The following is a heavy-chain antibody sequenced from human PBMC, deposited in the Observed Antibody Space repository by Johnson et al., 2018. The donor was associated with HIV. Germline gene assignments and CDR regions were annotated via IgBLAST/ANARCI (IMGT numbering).Heavy chain of an antibody. V-gene: IGHV3-33*06. D-gene: IGHD3-22*01. CDR1: GFTFSSYG. Sequence: QVQLVESGGCVVQPGRSLRLSCAASGFTFSSYGMHWVRQAPGKGLEWVAVIWYDGSNKYYADSVKGRFTISRDNSKNTLYLQMNSLRDEDTAVYYCAKLFLTTDAVDIWGQGTMVTVSS. CDR3: AKLFLTTDAVDI. J-gene: IGHJ3*02. CDR2: IWYDGSNK.